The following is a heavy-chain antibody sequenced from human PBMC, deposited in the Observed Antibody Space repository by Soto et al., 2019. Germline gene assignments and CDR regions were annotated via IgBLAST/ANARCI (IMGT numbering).Heavy chain of an antibody. J-gene: IGHJ4*02. CDR2: IYWDDDK. V-gene: IGHV2-5*02. D-gene: IGHD3-3*01. Sequence: QITLNESGPPVVRPTEPLTLTCRFSGFSLTTSGVGVGWIRQSPGKAPEWLALIYWDDDKRYSASLKSRLTITKDNSKNQVVLTVSDLDPTDTATYYCAHRVLRTVFGLVTTTAIYFDFWGQGTPVAVSS. CDR1: GFSLTTSGVG. CDR3: AHRVLRTVFGLVTTTAIYFDF.